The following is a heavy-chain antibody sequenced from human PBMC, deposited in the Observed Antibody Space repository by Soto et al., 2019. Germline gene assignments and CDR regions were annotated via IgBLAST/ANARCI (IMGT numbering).Heavy chain of an antibody. CDR2: IYYSGST. Sequence: QVQLQESGPGLVKPSQTLSLTCTVSGGSISSGDYYWSWIRQPPGKGLEWIGYIYYSGSTYYNPYLKSRVTISVDTSKNHFALKLSSVTAADTAVYYWARVDTAMADYYYYDGMDVWGQGTTVTVSS. J-gene: IGHJ6*02. D-gene: IGHD5-18*01. CDR1: GGSISSGDYY. CDR3: ARVDTAMADYYYYDGMDV. V-gene: IGHV4-30-4*01.